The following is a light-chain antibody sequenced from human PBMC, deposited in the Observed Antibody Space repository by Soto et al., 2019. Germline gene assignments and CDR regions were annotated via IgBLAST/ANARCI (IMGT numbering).Light chain of an antibody. J-gene: IGLJ1*01. V-gene: IGLV2-11*01. CDR1: SSDVGGYNY. Sequence: QSALTQPRSVSGSPGQSVTISCTGTSSDVGGYNYVSWYQQHPDKAPKVMIYDVTKRPSGVPDRFSGSKSGNTASLTISGRQAEDEADYYCCSYAGSYIYVFGTGTKLTVL. CDR2: DVT. CDR3: CSYAGSYIYV.